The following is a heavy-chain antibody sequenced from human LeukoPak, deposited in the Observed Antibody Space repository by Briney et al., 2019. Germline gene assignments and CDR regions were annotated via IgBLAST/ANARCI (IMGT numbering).Heavy chain of an antibody. D-gene: IGHD6-19*01. Sequence: PGGSLRLSCAASGFTFDDYGMSWVRPAPGKGLEWVSGINWNGGSTGYADSVKGRFTISRDNAKNSLYLQMNSLRAEDTALYYCARTGYSSGWYAAGYYFDYWGQGTLVTVSS. CDR1: GFTFDDYG. V-gene: IGHV3-20*04. CDR3: ARTGYSSGWYAAGYYFDY. CDR2: INWNGGST. J-gene: IGHJ4*02.